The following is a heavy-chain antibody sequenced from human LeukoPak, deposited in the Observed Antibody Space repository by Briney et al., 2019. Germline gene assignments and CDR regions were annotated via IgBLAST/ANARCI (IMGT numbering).Heavy chain of an antibody. D-gene: IGHD3-10*01. CDR1: GYTFTGYY. CDR2: INPNSGGT. CDR3: ARDRRTYYYGSGSYYYFDY. J-gene: IGHJ4*02. Sequence: ASVKVSCKASGYTFTGYYMHWVRQAPGQGLEWMGWINPNSGGTNYAQKFQGRVTMTRDTSISTAYMELSRLRSDDTAVYYCARDRRTYYYGSGSYYYFDYWGQGSLVTVS. V-gene: IGHV1-2*02.